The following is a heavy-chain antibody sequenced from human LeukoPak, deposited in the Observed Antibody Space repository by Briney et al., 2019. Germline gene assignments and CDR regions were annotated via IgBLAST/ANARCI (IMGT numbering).Heavy chain of an antibody. CDR3: ARMFYYAFDF. J-gene: IGHJ4*02. Sequence: GGSLRLSCAASGFTFSSYAMNWVRQAPGKGLEWVSHISGSGASTYYADYVKGRFTISRDNSKNTLYLQVNSLRAEDTAVYYCARMFYYAFDFWGQGTLVTVSS. CDR1: GFTFSSYA. V-gene: IGHV3-23*01. D-gene: IGHD3-10*01. CDR2: ISGSGAST.